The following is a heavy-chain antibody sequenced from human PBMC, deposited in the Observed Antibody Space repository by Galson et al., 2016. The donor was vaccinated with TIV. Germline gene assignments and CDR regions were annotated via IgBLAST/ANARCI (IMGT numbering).Heavy chain of an antibody. CDR1: GDSLSDLS. J-gene: IGHJ4*02. Sequence: SVKVSCKVSGDSLSDLSMHWVRQAPGKGLEWMGGFDPEQHKKIYAQKLQGRVTLTADTSTDTAFLELSSLSFEDTAVYYCASVAWFPGLSLDNWGQGTLVIVSS. CDR3: ASVAWFPGLSLDN. V-gene: IGHV1-24*01. D-gene: IGHD2/OR15-2a*01. CDR2: FDPEQHKK.